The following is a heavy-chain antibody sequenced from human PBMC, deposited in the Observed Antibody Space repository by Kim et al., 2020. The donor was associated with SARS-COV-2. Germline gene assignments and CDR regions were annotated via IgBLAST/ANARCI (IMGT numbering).Heavy chain of an antibody. V-gene: IGHV1-3*01. CDR3: AGGGGRWLETYYFDY. J-gene: IGHJ4*02. Sequence: QKFQGRVTITRDTSASTAYMELSSLRSEDTAVYYCAGGGGRWLETYYFDYWGQGTLVTVSS. D-gene: IGHD1-26*01.